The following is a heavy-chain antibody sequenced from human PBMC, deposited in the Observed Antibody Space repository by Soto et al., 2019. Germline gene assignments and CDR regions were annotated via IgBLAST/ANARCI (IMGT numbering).Heavy chain of an antibody. D-gene: IGHD3-9*01. J-gene: IGHJ6*02. CDR2: ISYDRSNK. Sequence: PRWSLRLSCSASVFTFSSYGMHWLRQAPGKGLEWVAVISYDRSNKYYADSVKGRFTISRDNSKNTLYLQMNSLRAEDTAVYYCAKRNSILTGPYYYYGMDVWGQGTTVTVSS. CDR3: AKRNSILTGPYYYYGMDV. CDR1: VFTFSSYG. V-gene: IGHV3-30*18.